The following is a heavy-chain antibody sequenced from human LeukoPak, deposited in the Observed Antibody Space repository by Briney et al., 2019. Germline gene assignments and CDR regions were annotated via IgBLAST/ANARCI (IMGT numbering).Heavy chain of an antibody. CDR1: GGSFSGYY. V-gene: IGHV4-34*01. CDR3: AREGVVVQAAKGEPWFNP. D-gene: IGHD2-2*01. Sequence: PSETLSLTCAVYGGSFSGYYWSWIRQPPGKGLEWIGEINHSGSTNYNPSLKSRVTISVDTSKNQFSLKLSSVTAADTAVYYWAREGVVVQAAKGEPWFNPWGQGTLVTVSS. CDR2: INHSGST. J-gene: IGHJ5*02.